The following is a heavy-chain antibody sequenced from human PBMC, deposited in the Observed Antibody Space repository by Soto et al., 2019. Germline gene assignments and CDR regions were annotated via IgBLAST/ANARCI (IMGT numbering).Heavy chain of an antibody. J-gene: IGHJ5*02. CDR1: GGSITSSSYY. CDR2: IYYSGST. V-gene: IGHV4-39*07. D-gene: IGHD3-10*01. Sequence: SETLSLTCTVSGGSITSSSYYWGWIRQPPGKGLEWIGSIYYSGSTYYNPSLKSRVTISVDTSKNQFSLKLNSVTAADTAVYYCATQTLGSNAFFATWVQGALVTVSS. CDR3: ATQTLGSNAFFAT.